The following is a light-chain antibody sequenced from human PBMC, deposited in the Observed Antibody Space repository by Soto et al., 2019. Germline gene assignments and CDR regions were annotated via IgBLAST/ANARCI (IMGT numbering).Light chain of an antibody. CDR3: QQYDNLPPYT. CDR1: QDISNY. J-gene: IGKJ2*01. CDR2: DAS. Sequence: DIQMTQSPSSLSASVGDRVTITCQASQDISNYLNWYQQKPGKAPKLLIYDASNLETGVPSRFSGSGSGTDFTFTISSLQPEDIATYHCQQYDNLPPYTFGQGTKLEIE. V-gene: IGKV1-33*01.